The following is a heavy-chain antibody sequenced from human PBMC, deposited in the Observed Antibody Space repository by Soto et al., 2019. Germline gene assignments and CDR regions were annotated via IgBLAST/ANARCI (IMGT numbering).Heavy chain of an antibody. CDR2: ISGSGSDA. J-gene: IGHJ3*01. D-gene: IGHD1-1*01. Sequence: GGSLRLSCAASGFSFSTYAMAWVRQAPGKGLEWLSAISGSGSDAYYTDSVRGRFTISRDNSKDTLLLQMSSVRSEDTALYFCIKEKLERRSAFDVWGQGTMVTVSS. CDR1: GFSFSTYA. CDR3: IKEKLERRSAFDV. V-gene: IGHV3-23*01.